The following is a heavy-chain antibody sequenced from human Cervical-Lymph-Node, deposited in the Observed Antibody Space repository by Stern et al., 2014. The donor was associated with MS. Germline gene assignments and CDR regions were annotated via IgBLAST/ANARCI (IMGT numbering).Heavy chain of an antibody. CDR2: LDWDNAT. V-gene: IGHV2-70*04. J-gene: IGHJ4*02. CDR3: ARSLAGVFDF. CDR1: GFSLTTAGTR. Sequence: QVTLKESGPALVKPTQTLTLTCTFSGFSLTTAGTRVTWIRQTPGKALDWLGRLDWDNATFSQATLKARLTISKDTSKNQVVLSLTNVDPVDTATYYCARSLAGVFDFWGQGTMVTVSS.